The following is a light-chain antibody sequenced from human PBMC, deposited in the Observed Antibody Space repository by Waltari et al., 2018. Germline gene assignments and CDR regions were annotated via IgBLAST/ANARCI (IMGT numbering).Light chain of an antibody. CDR1: MFSVQS. V-gene: IGLV3-1*01. CDR3: QAWYGSSVV. CDR2: QDG. Sequence: YELTQPPAVSVSAGQTATSPCSGHMFSVQSVFGYQQRPGPSPLLVIYQDGKRPPRIPERFSGSTSDHTAPLPITGSQAVDEADYTCQAWYGSSVVFGGGTRLSVL. J-gene: IGLJ3*02.